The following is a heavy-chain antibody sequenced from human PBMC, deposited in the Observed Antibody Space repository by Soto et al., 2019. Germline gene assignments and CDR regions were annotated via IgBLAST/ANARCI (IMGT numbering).Heavy chain of an antibody. J-gene: IGHJ6*02. CDR1: GYTFSNYG. D-gene: IGHD5-18*01. CDR3: ARDPGFGFGYSYAFAMDV. Sequence: QVQLLQSGDEVKKPGASVKVSCKASGYTFSNYGISWVRQGPGQGREWMGWISGYNGNTHYEEKVQDRIKMTTDTSTSTTSMELRRLRSDDTVVYFCARDPGFGFGYSYAFAMDVWGQGTTVTVSS. V-gene: IGHV1-18*01. CDR2: ISGYNGNT.